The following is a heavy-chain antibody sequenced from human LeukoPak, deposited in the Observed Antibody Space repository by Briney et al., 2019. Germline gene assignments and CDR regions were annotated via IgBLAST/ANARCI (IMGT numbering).Heavy chain of an antibody. CDR2: INPNSGGT. Sequence: ASVKVSCKASGYTFTGYYMHWARQAPGQGLEWMGWINPNSGGTNYAQKFQGRVTMTRDTSISTAYMELSRLRSDDTAVYYCARDAYDISTGYWHFDYWGQGTLVTVSS. D-gene: IGHD3-9*01. V-gene: IGHV1-2*02. J-gene: IGHJ4*02. CDR3: ARDAYDISTGYWHFDY. CDR1: GYTFTGYY.